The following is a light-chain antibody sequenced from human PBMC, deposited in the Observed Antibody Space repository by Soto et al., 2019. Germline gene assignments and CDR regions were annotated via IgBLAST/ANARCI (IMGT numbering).Light chain of an antibody. CDR2: EGS. V-gene: IGLV2-23*01. J-gene: IGLJ3*02. Sequence: QSALTQPASVSGSPGQSITISCSDVGSYNLVSWYQQHPGKAPKLMIYEGSKRPSGVSNRFSGSKSANTASLTISRLQAGDEADYYCCSDAGSFTLVFGGGTKVTVL. CDR1: DVGSYNL. CDR3: CSDAGSFTLV.